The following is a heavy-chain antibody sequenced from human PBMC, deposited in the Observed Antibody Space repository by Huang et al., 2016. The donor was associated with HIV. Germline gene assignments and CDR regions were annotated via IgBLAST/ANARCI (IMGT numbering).Heavy chain of an antibody. J-gene: IGHJ6*03. Sequence: QVQLQQWGAGLLRPSETLSLTCAVYGGSFSGYYGTWIRQPPGKGLEWIGEINHSESPNNNPARKSRVTSSVDTSRNQFSLTLTSVTAAETAVYYCARGQGGYYYYYMDVWGKGTTVTVSS. CDR2: INHSESP. V-gene: IGHV4-34*01. CDR3: ARGQGGYYYYYMDV. CDR1: GGSFSGYY.